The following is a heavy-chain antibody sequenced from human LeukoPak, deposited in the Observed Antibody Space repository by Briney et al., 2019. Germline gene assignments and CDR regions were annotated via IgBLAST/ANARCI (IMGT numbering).Heavy chain of an antibody. CDR3: AREGRGSHSGY. CDR1: GGSFSGYY. V-gene: IGHV4-4*07. Sequence: SETLSLTCAVYGGSFSGYYWSWIRQPAGKGLEWIGRIYSSGSTNYNPSLKSRVTMSVDTSKNQFSLKLTSVTAADTAVYYCAREGRGSHSGYWGQGTLVTVSS. J-gene: IGHJ4*02. D-gene: IGHD3-16*01. CDR2: IYSSGST.